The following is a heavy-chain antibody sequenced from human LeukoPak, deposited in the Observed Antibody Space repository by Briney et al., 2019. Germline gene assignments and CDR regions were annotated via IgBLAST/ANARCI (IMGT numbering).Heavy chain of an antibody. J-gene: IGHJ4*02. Sequence: GGSLRLSCAASGFTFYDYAMHWVRQAPGKGLEWVSLISWDGGSTYYADSVKGRFTISRDNSKNSLYLQMNSLRAEDTAFYYCAKGNSIAAAGFFDYWGQGTLVTVSS. CDR2: ISWDGGST. CDR3: AKGNSIAAAGFFDY. V-gene: IGHV3-43D*03. CDR1: GFTFYDYA. D-gene: IGHD6-13*01.